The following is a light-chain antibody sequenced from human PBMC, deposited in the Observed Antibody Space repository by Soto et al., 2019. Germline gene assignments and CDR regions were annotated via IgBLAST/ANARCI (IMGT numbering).Light chain of an antibody. CDR2: EVS. J-gene: IGLJ1*01. V-gene: IGLV2-23*02. Sequence: QSALTQPATVSGSPGQSITISCTGVGSYDAVSWYQQHPGKAPKLMIYEVSKRPSGVSDRFSGSKSANTASLTISGLQAEDEADYHCCSYGGSGSAYVFGTGTKVTVL. CDR1: VGSYDA. CDR3: CSYGGSGSAYV.